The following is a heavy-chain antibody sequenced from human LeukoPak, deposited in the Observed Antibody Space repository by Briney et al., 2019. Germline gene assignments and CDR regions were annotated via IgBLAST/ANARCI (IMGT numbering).Heavy chain of an antibody. CDR2: IQYDGSSK. Sequence: GGSLRLSCAASGLTLSFYGMHWVRQAPGKGLEWVAFIQYDGSSKYYADSVKGRFTISRDNSKNTLFLQMNSLRAEDTAIYYCAKNLQTFSGSYWLFDYWGQGTLVTVSS. CDR3: AKNLQTFSGSYWLFDY. V-gene: IGHV3-30*02. CDR1: GLTLSFYG. D-gene: IGHD1-26*01. J-gene: IGHJ4*02.